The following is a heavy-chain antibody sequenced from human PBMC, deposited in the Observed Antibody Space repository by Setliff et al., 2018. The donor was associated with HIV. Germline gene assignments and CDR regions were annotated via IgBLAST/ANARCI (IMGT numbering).Heavy chain of an antibody. D-gene: IGHD3-10*01. CDR2: VYASAYS. V-gene: IGHV4-4*07. Sequence: SETLSLTCTVSGGSISTYYLTWIRQPAGKGLEWIGRVYASAYSNYNPSLKSRVTMSVDTSQNQFSLKLRSVNAADTAVYYCARDWVTRSNYYGSGSPWYFDFWGRGILVTVSS. CDR1: GGSISTYY. J-gene: IGHJ2*01. CDR3: ARDWVTRSNYYGSGSPWYFDF.